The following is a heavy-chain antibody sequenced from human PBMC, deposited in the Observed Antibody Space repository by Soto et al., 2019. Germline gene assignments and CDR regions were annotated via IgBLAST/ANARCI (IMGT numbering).Heavy chain of an antibody. D-gene: IGHD2-15*01. J-gene: IGHJ6*03. Sequence: EVQLLESGGGLVQPGGSRRLSCAASGFTFSSYAMSWVRQAPGKGLEWVSTISDSGSTYYADSVKGRFTISRDISKNTLYVQMSSLRAEDTAVYYCAKGGEGYCSGTSCLYHMDAWGKGTTLTVSS. V-gene: IGHV3-23*01. CDR3: AKGGEGYCSGTSCLYHMDA. CDR2: ISDSGST. CDR1: GFTFSSYA.